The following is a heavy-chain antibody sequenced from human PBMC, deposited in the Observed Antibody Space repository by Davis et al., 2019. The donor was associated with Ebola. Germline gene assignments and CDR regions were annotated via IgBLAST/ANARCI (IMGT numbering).Heavy chain of an antibody. V-gene: IGHV4-39*01. D-gene: IGHD6-6*01. CDR2: IYYSGST. CDR1: GFTFSDYY. Sequence: ESLKISCAASGFTFSDYYMSWLRQPPGKGLEWIGSIYYSGSTYYNPYLKSRVTISVDTSKNQFSLKLSSVTAADTAVYYCARHRPVLNWFDPWGQGTLVTVSS. CDR3: ARHRPVLNWFDP. J-gene: IGHJ5*02.